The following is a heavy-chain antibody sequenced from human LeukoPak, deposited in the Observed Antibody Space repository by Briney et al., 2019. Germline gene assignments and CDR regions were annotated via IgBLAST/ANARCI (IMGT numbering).Heavy chain of an antibody. Sequence: GGSLRLSCAASGFTFSSYWMSWVRQAPGKGLEWVAVISYDGSNKYYADSVKGRFTISRDNSKNTLYLQMNSLRAEDTAVYYCAKDHDSSGYGYWGQGTLVTVSS. CDR3: AKDHDSSGYGY. J-gene: IGHJ4*02. CDR1: GFTFSSYW. V-gene: IGHV3-30*18. CDR2: ISYDGSNK. D-gene: IGHD3-22*01.